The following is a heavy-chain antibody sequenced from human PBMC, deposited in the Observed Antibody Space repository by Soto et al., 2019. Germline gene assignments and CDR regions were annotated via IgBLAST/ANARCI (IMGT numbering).Heavy chain of an antibody. D-gene: IGHD3-3*01. CDR1: GFTFSSYA. J-gene: IGHJ4*02. Sequence: VQLVESGGGVVQPGSSLRLSCEASGFTFSSYAMQWVRQAPVKGLEWVAVLSYDGSNEYYADSVKGRFTMSRDNSKNTLYLEMHSLRTEDTAVYFCARRFLEWLLVDYWGQGTLVTVSS. CDR3: ARRFLEWLLVDY. V-gene: IGHV3-30-3*01. CDR2: LSYDGSNE.